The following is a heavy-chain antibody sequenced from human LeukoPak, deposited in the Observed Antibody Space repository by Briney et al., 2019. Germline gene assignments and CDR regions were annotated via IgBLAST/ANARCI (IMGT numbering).Heavy chain of an antibody. V-gene: IGHV1-69*06. CDR3: ARGESSGWTPLGYFDY. CDR2: IIPIFGTA. D-gene: IGHD6-19*01. Sequence: SVKVSCKASGGTFSSYAISWVRQAPGQGLEWMGGIIPIFGTANYAQKFQGRVTITADKSTSTAYMELSSLRSEDTAVYYCARGESSGWTPLGYFDYWGQGTLVTVSS. J-gene: IGHJ4*02. CDR1: GGTFSSYA.